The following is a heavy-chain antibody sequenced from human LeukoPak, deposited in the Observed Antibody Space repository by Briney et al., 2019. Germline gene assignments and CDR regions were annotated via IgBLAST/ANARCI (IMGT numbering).Heavy chain of an antibody. Sequence: ASVKVSCKASGYTFTGYYMHWVRQAPGQGLEWMGWINPNSGGTNYAQKFQGRVTMTRDTSISTAYMELSRLRSDDTAVYYCATLMDIVATIPSLDYWGQGTLVTASS. CDR2: INPNSGGT. J-gene: IGHJ4*02. CDR3: ATLMDIVATIPSLDY. D-gene: IGHD5-12*01. V-gene: IGHV1-2*02. CDR1: GYTFTGYY.